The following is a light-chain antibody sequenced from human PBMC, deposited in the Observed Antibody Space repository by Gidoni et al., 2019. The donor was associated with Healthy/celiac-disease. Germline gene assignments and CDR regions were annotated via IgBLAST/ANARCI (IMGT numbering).Light chain of an antibody. CDR1: KLGDKY. Sequence: SSELTQPPSVSVSPGQTASITCSGDKLGDKYACWYQQKPGKSPVLVIYQDSKRPSGIPERFSGSNYGNTATLTISGTQAMEEADYYCQAWDSSTFWVFGGGTKLTVL. J-gene: IGLJ3*02. CDR3: QAWDSSTFWV. V-gene: IGLV3-1*01. CDR2: QDS.